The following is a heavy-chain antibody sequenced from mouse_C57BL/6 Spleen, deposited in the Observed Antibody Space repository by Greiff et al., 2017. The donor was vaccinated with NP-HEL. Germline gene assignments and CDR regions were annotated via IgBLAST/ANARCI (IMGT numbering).Heavy chain of an antibody. Sequence: EVKLVESGGGLVKPGGSLKLSCAASGFTFSDYGMHWVRQAPEKGLEWVAYISSGSSTIYYADTVKGRFTIARDNAKNTLFLQMTSLRSEDTAMYYCARPGYYSNYGFAYWGQGTLVTVSA. CDR3: ARPGYYSNYGFAY. J-gene: IGHJ3*01. CDR1: GFTFSDYG. CDR2: ISSGSSTI. D-gene: IGHD2-5*01. V-gene: IGHV5-17*01.